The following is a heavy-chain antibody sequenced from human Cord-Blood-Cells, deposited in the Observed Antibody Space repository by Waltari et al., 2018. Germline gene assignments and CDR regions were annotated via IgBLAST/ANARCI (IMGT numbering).Heavy chain of an antibody. CDR1: GGSISSHY. CDR3: ARDPLSGNSFDY. D-gene: IGHD6-13*01. V-gene: IGHV4-59*11. J-gene: IGHJ4*02. CDR2: TYYRGST. Sequence: QVQLQESGPGLVKPSETLSLTCTVSGGSISSHYWSWIRQPPGKGMEWIGYTYYRGSTNYNPSLKSRVTISVDTSKNQFSLKLSSVTAADTAVYYCARDPLSGNSFDYWGQGTLVTVSS.